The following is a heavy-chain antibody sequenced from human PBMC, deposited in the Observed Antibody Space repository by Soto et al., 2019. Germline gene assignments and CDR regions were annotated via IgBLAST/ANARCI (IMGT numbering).Heavy chain of an antibody. CDR3: ARGEYDSSGYYVDY. CDR1: GGSISNYY. CDR2: IYYSGST. D-gene: IGHD3-22*01. Sequence: PSETLSLTCTVSGGSISNYYWSWFRQPPGRGLEWIGYIYYSGSTSYSPSLRSRVTISVDTSKNQISLMLSSVTAADTAVYYCARGEYDSSGYYVDYWGQGTLVTVS. J-gene: IGHJ4*02. V-gene: IGHV4-59*08.